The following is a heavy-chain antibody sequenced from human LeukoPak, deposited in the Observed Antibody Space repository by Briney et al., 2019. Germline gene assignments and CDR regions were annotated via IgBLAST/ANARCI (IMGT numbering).Heavy chain of an antibody. CDR2: ISPSGGST. V-gene: IGHV1-46*01. Sequence: GASVKVSCKASGYTFTDYYMHWVRQAPGQGLEWMAIISPSGGSTSYAQTFQGRVTMTRDTSTNTVDMELSSLRFEDTAVYYCAREGYGSGRRLGLDVWGQGTTVTVSS. D-gene: IGHD3-10*01. CDR1: GYTFTDYY. J-gene: IGHJ6*02. CDR3: AREGYGSGRRLGLDV.